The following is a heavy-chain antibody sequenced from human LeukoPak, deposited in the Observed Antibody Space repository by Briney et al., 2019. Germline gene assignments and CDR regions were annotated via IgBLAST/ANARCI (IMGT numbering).Heavy chain of an antibody. CDR2: ISAYNGNT. Sequence: ASVKVSCKASGYTFTSYGISWVRQAPGQGLEWMGWISAYNGNTNYAQKLQGRVTMTTDTSTSTAYMGLRSLRSEDTAVYYCARDSYYYDSSGYSAGGYFDLWGRGTLVTVSS. J-gene: IGHJ2*01. V-gene: IGHV1-18*01. CDR1: GYTFTSYG. CDR3: ARDSYYYDSSGYSAGGYFDL. D-gene: IGHD3-22*01.